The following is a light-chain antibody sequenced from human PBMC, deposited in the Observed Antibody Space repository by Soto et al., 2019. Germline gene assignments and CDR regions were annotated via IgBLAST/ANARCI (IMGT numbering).Light chain of an antibody. CDR2: AVS. CDR1: QTIGSY. Sequence: DIQMTQSPSSLSASVGDTVTITCRASQTIGSYLSWYHQIPGKPPKLLIYAVSRLQTVVPSRFSGSGSGTDFTLTISSLQPEDFATYYCQQSFNTPYSFGQGT. CDR3: QQSFNTPYS. V-gene: IGKV1-39*01. J-gene: IGKJ2*03.